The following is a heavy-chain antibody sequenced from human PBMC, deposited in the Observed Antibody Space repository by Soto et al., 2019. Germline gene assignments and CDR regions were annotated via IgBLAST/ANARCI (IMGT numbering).Heavy chain of an antibody. J-gene: IGHJ4*02. D-gene: IGHD2-15*01. Sequence: WASVKVSCKASGYTFTSYGISWVRQAPGQGLEWMGWISAYNGNTNYAQKLQGRVTMTTDTSTSTAYMELRSLRSDDTAVYYCAREIGYCSGGSCYRDYWGQGTLVTVPQ. CDR2: ISAYNGNT. CDR3: AREIGYCSGGSCYRDY. V-gene: IGHV1-18*01. CDR1: GYTFTSYG.